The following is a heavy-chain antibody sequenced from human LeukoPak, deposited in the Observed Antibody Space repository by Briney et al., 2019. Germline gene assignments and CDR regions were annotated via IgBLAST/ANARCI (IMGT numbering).Heavy chain of an antibody. Sequence: SVKVSCKASGYTFTSYAINWVRQPPGQGLEWMGGIIPIFGTANYAQKFQGRVTITTDESTSTAYMELSSLRSEDTAVYYCARGLEQPPYYYYMDVWGKGTTVTVSS. D-gene: IGHD6-13*01. CDR2: IIPIFGTA. CDR1: GYTFTSYA. V-gene: IGHV1-69*05. J-gene: IGHJ6*03. CDR3: ARGLEQPPYYYYMDV.